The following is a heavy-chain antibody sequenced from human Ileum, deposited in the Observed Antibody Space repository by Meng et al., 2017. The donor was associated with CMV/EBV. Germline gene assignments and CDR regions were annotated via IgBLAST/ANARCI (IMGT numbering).Heavy chain of an antibody. CDR3: AKDHRDLQLHLFDG. Sequence: GESLKISCAASGLTFSDFAMDWVRQAPGKGLEWVSSISAASNYIYYADSVKGRFTVSRDNAKNSLYLQMSSLKAEDTAVYYYAKDHRDLQLHLFDGWGQGTLVTVSS. CDR2: ISAASNYI. J-gene: IGHJ4*02. CDR1: GLTFSDFA. V-gene: IGHV3-21*01. D-gene: IGHD2-2*01.